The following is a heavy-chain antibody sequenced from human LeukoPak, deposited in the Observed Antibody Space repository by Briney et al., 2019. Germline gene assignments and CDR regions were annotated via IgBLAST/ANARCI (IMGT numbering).Heavy chain of an antibody. CDR2: IYTSGST. CDR1: GGSISSYY. J-gene: IGHJ3*02. V-gene: IGHV4-4*07. D-gene: IGHD4-17*01. Sequence: SETLSLTCTVSGGSISSYYWSWIRQPAGKGLEWIGRIYTSGSTNYNPSLKSRVTMSVDTSKNQFSLKLSSVTAADTAVYYCARHPSGPETTWAFDIWGQGTMVTVSS. CDR3: ARHPSGPETTWAFDI.